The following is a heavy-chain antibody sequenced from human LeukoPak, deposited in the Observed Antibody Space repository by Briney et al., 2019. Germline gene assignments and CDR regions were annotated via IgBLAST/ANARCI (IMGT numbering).Heavy chain of an antibody. CDR1: GGSISSGGYY. V-gene: IGHV4-30-4*08. Sequence: SETLSLTCTVSGGSISSGGYYWSWIRQHPGKGLGWIGYIYYSGSTHYNPSLKSRFTISVDTSKNQFSLKLSSVTAADTAVYYCAREPLGDYDILTGYYRPYYFDYWGQGTLVAVSS. D-gene: IGHD3-9*01. CDR2: IYYSGST. CDR3: AREPLGDYDILTGYYRPYYFDY. J-gene: IGHJ4*02.